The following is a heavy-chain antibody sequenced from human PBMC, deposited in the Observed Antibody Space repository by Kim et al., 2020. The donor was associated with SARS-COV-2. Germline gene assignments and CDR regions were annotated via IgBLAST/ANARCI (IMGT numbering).Heavy chain of an antibody. CDR3: AKDINHERRGRAELDY. CDR1: GFTFSSYG. D-gene: IGHD1-1*01. CDR2: ISYDGSNK. Sequence: GGSLRLSCAASGFTFSSYGMHWVRQAPGKGLEWVAVISYDGSNKYYADSVKGRFTISRDNSKNTLYLQMNSLRAEDTAVYYCAKDINHERRGRAELDYWGQGTLVTVSS. J-gene: IGHJ4*02. V-gene: IGHV3-30*18.